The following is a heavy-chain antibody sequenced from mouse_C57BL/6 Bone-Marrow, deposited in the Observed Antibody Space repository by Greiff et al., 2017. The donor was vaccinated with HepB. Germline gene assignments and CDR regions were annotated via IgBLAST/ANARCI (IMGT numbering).Heavy chain of an antibody. V-gene: IGHV14-4*01. D-gene: IGHD1-1*01. J-gene: IGHJ3*01. CDR1: GFNIKDDY. Sequence: EVQLKESGAELVRPGASVKLSCTASGFNIKDDYMHWVKQRPEQGLEWIGWIDPENGDTEYASKFQGKATITADTSSNTAYLQLSSLTSEDTAVYYCTRHYYGSSYVGFAYWGQGTLVTVSA. CDR3: TRHYYGSSYVGFAY. CDR2: IDPENGDT.